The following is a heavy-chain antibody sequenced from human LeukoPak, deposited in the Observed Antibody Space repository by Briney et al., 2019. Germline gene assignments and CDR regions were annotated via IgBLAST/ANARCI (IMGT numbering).Heavy chain of an antibody. Sequence: ASVKISCKTSGYTFTTYALHWVRQAPGQKLEWMGWINTGNGDTRYSQQFQGRVTITRDTSASTAYMELSSLRSEDTAVYYCARRGGSGHEFGYDYWGQGTLVTVSS. D-gene: IGHD5-12*01. CDR1: GYTFTTYA. CDR2: INTGNGDT. J-gene: IGHJ4*02. CDR3: ARRGGSGHEFGYDY. V-gene: IGHV1-3*04.